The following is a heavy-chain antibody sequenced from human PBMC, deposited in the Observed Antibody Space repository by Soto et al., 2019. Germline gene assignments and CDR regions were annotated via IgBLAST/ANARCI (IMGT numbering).Heavy chain of an antibody. D-gene: IGHD3-22*01. J-gene: IGHJ3*02. V-gene: IGHV1-3*01. Sequence: ASVKVSCKASGYTFTSYAMHWVRQAPGQRLEWMGWINAGNGNTKYSQKFQGRVTITRDTSASTAYMKLSSLRSEDTAVYYCAGDIYYDSSGYYYRSAGEYDVFDIGGKGTMVTVS. CDR1: GYTFTSYA. CDR3: AGDIYYDSSGYYYRSAGEYDVFDI. CDR2: INAGNGNT.